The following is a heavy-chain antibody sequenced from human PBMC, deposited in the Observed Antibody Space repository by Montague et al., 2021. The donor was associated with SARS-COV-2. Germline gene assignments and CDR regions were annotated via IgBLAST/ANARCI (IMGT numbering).Heavy chain of an antibody. D-gene: IGHD3-9*01. Sequence: PALVKPTQTLTLTCTFSGFSLSTSGMCVSWIRQPPGKALEWLARIDWDDDKYYSTSLKTRITISKDTSKNQVVLTMTNMDPVDTATYYCARIRYDILTGYQTLFDYWGQGTLVTVSS. CDR3: ARIRYDILTGYQTLFDY. CDR1: GFSLSTSGMC. CDR2: IDWDDDK. V-gene: IGHV2-70*11. J-gene: IGHJ4*02.